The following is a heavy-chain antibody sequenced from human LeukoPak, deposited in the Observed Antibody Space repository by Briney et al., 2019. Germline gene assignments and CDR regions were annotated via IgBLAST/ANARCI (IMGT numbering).Heavy chain of an antibody. V-gene: IGHV3-30-3*01. Sequence: PGGSLRLSCAASGFTFSSYAMHWVRQAPGKGLEWVAVISYDGSNKYYADSVKGRFTISRDNSKNTLYLQMNSLRAEDTAVYYCASPLYYYDSSGYSGFHYWGQGTLVTVSS. CDR2: ISYDGSNK. D-gene: IGHD3-22*01. CDR1: GFTFSSYA. CDR3: ASPLYYYDSSGYSGFHY. J-gene: IGHJ4*02.